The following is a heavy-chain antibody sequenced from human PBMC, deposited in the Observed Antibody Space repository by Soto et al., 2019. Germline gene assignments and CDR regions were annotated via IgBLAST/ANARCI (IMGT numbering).Heavy chain of an antibody. V-gene: IGHV1-2*02. D-gene: IGHD3-16*02. CDR3: ARVRVTSYYDYVWGSYRYSEDDAFDI. Sequence: QVQLVQSGAEVKKPGASVKVSCKASGYTFTGYYMHWVRQAPGQGLEWMGWINPNSGGTNYAQKFQGRVTMTRDTSISTAYMELSRLRSDDTAVYYCARVRVTSYYDYVWGSYRYSEDDAFDIWGQGTMVTVSS. CDR2: INPNSGGT. CDR1: GYTFTGYY. J-gene: IGHJ3*02.